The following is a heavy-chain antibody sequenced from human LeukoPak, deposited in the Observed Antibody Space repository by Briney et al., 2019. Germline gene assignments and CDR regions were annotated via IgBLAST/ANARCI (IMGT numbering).Heavy chain of an antibody. CDR1: GFTFSSYW. CDR3: ARLSGSAVAGSFDY. D-gene: IGHD6-19*01. Sequence: PGGSLRLSCAATGFTFSSYWMSWVRQAPGKGLEWVANIKQDGSEKYYVDSVKGRFTISRDNAKNSLYPQMNSLRAEDTAVYYCARLSGSAVAGSFDYWGQGTLVTVSS. V-gene: IGHV3-7*03. CDR2: IKQDGSEK. J-gene: IGHJ4*02.